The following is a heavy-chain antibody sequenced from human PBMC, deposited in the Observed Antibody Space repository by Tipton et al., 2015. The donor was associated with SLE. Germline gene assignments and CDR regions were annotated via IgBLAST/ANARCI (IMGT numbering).Heavy chain of an antibody. Sequence: TLFLTCAVYGGSFSGYYWSWIRQPPGKGLEWIGEINHSGSTNYNPSLKSRVTISVDTSKNQFSLKLSSVTAADTAVYYCARGRKVAAHWHFDLWGRGTLVTVSS. D-gene: IGHD6-19*01. CDR2: INHSGST. J-gene: IGHJ2*01. CDR1: GGSFSGYY. CDR3: ARGRKVAAHWHFDL. V-gene: IGHV4-34*01.